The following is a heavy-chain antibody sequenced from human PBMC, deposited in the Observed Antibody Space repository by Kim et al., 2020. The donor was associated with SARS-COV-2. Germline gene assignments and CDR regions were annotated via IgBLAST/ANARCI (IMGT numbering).Heavy chain of an antibody. CDR3: ARRNSSSWYDEDWYFDL. D-gene: IGHD6-13*01. J-gene: IGHJ2*01. CDR2: IYYSGST. Sequence: SETLSLTCTVSGGSISSSSYYWGWIRQPPGKGLEWIGSIYYSGSTYYNPSLKSRVTISVDTSKNQFSLKLSSVTAADTAVYYCARRNSSSWYDEDWYFDLWGRGTLVTVSS. V-gene: IGHV4-39*01. CDR1: GGSISSSSYY.